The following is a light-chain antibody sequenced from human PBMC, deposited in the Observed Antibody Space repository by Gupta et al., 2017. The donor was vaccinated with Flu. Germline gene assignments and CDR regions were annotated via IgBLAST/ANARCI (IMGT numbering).Light chain of an antibody. CDR3: QVYDRDADRWV. V-gene: IGLV3-21*02. CDR1: NNGSQS. J-gene: IGLJ3*02. CDR2: ADR. Sequence: SSVLTQLPSLSVAPGQTARLTCGANNNGSQSVHWYQQKPGQAPVLVVYADRDRPSGIPERFSGSRSGKAASRSINRVEAGDEADFDCQVYDRDADRWVFGGGTKLSVL.